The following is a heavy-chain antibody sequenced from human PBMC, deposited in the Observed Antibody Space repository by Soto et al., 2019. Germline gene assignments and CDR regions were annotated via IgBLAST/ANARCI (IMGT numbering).Heavy chain of an antibody. J-gene: IGHJ4*02. CDR3: ARCAYCSRDSCHSRISDY. CDR2: ISAYNGNT. CDR1: GYTFINYG. D-gene: IGHD2-15*01. Sequence: QVQLVQSGAEVKKPGASVKVSCKASGYTFINYGLSWVRQAPGQGLEWMVWISAYNGNTNYAQKFQGRVTMTTDTSTSTAYMELRSLRSDATAVYYCARCAYCSRDSCHSRISDYWGQGTLGGVSS. V-gene: IGHV1-18*01.